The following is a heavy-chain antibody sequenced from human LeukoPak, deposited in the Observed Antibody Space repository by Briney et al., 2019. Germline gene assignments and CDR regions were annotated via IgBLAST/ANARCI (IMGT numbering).Heavy chain of an antibody. CDR3: ASDYCSSTSCFPFY. V-gene: IGHV3-74*01. Sequence: GGSLRLSCAASRFTFSSYWMHWVRQAPGKGLVWVSRINSDGSSTSYADSVKGRFTISRDNAKNTLYLQMNSLRVEDTAVYYCASDYCSSTSCFPFYWGQGTLVTVSS. D-gene: IGHD2-2*01. J-gene: IGHJ4*02. CDR1: RFTFSSYW. CDR2: INSDGSST.